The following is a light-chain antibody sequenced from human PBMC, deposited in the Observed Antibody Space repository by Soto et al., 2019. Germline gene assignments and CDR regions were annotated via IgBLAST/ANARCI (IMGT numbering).Light chain of an antibody. CDR1: QRLLNRNGYNY. CDR2: MTS. CDR3: MQPLHTPWT. J-gene: IGKJ1*01. Sequence: DIVLTQSPLSLPVSPGEPASISCRSSQRLLNRNGYNYLDWFVQKPGQSPQLLIYMTSNRSPGVPDRFSGSGSGTDFTLKISSVEAEDVGVYYCMQPLHTPWTFGQGTKVDI. V-gene: IGKV2-28*01.